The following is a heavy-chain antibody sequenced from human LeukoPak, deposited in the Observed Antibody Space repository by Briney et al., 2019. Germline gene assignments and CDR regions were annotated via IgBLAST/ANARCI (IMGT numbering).Heavy chain of an antibody. CDR2: IKEDGTET. J-gene: IGHJ4*02. CDR1: GFSFRSYW. Sequence: GGSLRLSCVASGFSFRSYWMDWVRQAPGKGLEWVANIKEDGTETYYVDSVKGRFTISRDNAKNSLYLQMNSLRVEDTAVYYCAKEGRSLQTYWGQGTLVTVSS. CDR3: AKEGRSLQTY. D-gene: IGHD5-24*01. V-gene: IGHV3-7*03.